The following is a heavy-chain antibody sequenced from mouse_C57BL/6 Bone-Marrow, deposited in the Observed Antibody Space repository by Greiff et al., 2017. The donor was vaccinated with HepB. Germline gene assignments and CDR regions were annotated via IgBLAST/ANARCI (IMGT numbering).Heavy chain of an antibody. Sequence: QVQLQQSGAELVKPGASVKISCKASGYAFSSYWMNWVKQRPGKGLEWIGQIYPGDGDTNYNGKFKGKATLTADKSSSTAYMQLSSLTSEDSAVYCCARGGYYGSTWYFGGWGTGTTVTVAS. D-gene: IGHD1-1*01. CDR2: IYPGDGDT. J-gene: IGHJ1*03. CDR3: ARGGYYGSTWYFGG. V-gene: IGHV1-80*01. CDR1: GYAFSSYW.